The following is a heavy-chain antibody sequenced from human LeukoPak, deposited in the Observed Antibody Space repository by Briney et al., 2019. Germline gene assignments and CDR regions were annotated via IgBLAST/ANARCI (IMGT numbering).Heavy chain of an antibody. J-gene: IGHJ2*01. V-gene: IGHV4-59*01. CDR2: IYYSGST. CDR1: GGSISSYY. D-gene: IGHD3-22*01. Sequence: KSSETRSLTCTVSGGSISSYYWSWIRQPPGKGLEWIGYIYYSGSTNYNPSLKSRVTISVDTSKNQFSLKLSSVTAADTAVYYCARGLQDDYYYDSRGWYFDLWGRGTLVTVSS. CDR3: ARGLQDDYYYDSRGWYFDL.